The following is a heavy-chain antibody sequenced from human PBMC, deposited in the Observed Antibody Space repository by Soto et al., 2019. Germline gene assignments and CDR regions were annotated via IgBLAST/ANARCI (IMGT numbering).Heavy chain of an antibody. J-gene: IGHJ4*02. Sequence: ASVKVSCKVSGYTLTELSMHWVRQAPGKGLEWMGGFDPEDGETIYAQKFQGRVTMTEDTSTDTAYMELSSLRSEDTAVYYFATDFGHPTEVSGGGFDYWGQGTLVTVSS. CDR2: FDPEDGET. CDR3: ATDFGHPTEVSGGGFDY. CDR1: GYTLTELS. V-gene: IGHV1-24*01. D-gene: IGHD3-10*01.